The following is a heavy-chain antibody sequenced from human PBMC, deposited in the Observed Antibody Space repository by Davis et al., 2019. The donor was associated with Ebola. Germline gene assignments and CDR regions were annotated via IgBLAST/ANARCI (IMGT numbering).Heavy chain of an antibody. CDR3: ARGSQDTTILLDFIY. CDR1: GGTFSSYA. CDR2: ITPIFGTP. Sequence: SVKVSCKASGGTFSSYAISWVRQAPGQGLEWMGGITPIFGTPNYAQKFQGRVTITADESTSTAYMKLSSLRSEDTAVYYCARGSQDTTILLDFIYWGQGTLVTVSS. D-gene: IGHD3-3*01. J-gene: IGHJ4*02. V-gene: IGHV1-69*13.